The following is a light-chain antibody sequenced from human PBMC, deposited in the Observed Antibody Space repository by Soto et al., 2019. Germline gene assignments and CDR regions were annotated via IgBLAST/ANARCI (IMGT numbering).Light chain of an antibody. V-gene: IGKV2-28*01. Sequence: DIVMTQSPLSLPVTPGEPASISYRSSESLLHSNGYNYLDWYLQKPGQSPQLLIYLGSNRASGVPERFSGSGSGTDFTLTISRVEADDVGVYYCMQALQTPFTFGPGTKVDIK. CDR3: MQALQTPFT. CDR1: ESLLHSNGYNY. J-gene: IGKJ3*01. CDR2: LGS.